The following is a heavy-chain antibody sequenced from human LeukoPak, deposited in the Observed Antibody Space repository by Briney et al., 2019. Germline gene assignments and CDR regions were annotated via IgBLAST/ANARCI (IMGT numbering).Heavy chain of an antibody. J-gene: IGHJ4*02. CDR3: AMYDSFFDY. Sequence: PSETLSLTCTISGASISNYYWSWVRQPPGKGLEWIGYIHEYGATNYSPSLKSRLTISLDTSKKQFFLRLSSVTAADTAVYYCAMYDSFFDYCGQGTLVTVSS. CDR1: GASISNYY. V-gene: IGHV4-59*08. D-gene: IGHD1-1*01. CDR2: IHEYGAT.